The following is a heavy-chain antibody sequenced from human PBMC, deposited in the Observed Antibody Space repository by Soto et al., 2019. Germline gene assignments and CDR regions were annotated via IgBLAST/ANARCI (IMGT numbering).Heavy chain of an antibody. J-gene: IGHJ4*02. CDR3: ARALNLWFGEFLLVDY. Sequence: ASVKVSCKASGYTLTSYYMHWVRQAPGQGLEWMGIINPSGGSTSYAQKFQGRVTMTRDTSTSTVYMELSSLRSEDTAVYYCARALNLWFGEFLLVDYWGQGTLVTVSS. V-gene: IGHV1-46*01. CDR2: INPSGGST. CDR1: GYTLTSYY. D-gene: IGHD3-10*01.